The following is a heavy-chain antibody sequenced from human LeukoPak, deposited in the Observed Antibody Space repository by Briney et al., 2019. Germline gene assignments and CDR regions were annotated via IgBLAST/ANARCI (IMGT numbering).Heavy chain of an antibody. D-gene: IGHD4-23*01. Sequence: GESLKISCKDSGYSFTNYWIAWVRQMPGKGLEWMGIIYPRDSDTTYSPSFQGQVTISADKSISTAYLQWSSLKASDTAMYFCARLYDYGGTYYFDYWGQGTLVTVPS. CDR1: GYSFTNYW. J-gene: IGHJ4*02. CDR2: IYPRDSDT. V-gene: IGHV5-51*01. CDR3: ARLYDYGGTYYFDY.